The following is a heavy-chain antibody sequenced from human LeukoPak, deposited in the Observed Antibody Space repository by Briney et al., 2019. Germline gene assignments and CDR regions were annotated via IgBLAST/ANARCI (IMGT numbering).Heavy chain of an antibody. Sequence: PGGSLRLSCAASGFTFSSYAMSWIRQPPGKGLEWIGEINHSGSTNYNPSLKSRVTISVDTSKNQFSLELSSVTAADTAVYYCARERGASRGLAVARLGYWGQGTLVTVSS. CDR2: INHSGST. CDR3: ARERGASRGLAVARLGY. CDR1: GFTFSSYA. V-gene: IGHV4-34*01. D-gene: IGHD6-19*01. J-gene: IGHJ4*02.